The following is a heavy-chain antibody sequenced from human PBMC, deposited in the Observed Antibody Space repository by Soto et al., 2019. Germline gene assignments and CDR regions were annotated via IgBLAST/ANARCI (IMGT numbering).Heavy chain of an antibody. D-gene: IGHD6-19*01. CDR1: GFTFSSYL. V-gene: IGHV3-74*01. Sequence: PGESLKISRAASGFTFSSYLMHWVRQAPGKGLVWVSRINSDGSSTTYADSVKGRFTISRDSAKNTLYLQMNSLRAEDTAVYYCARVRMAGDFDIWGQGTTVTVSS. J-gene: IGHJ3*02. CDR2: INSDGSST. CDR3: ARVRMAGDFDI.